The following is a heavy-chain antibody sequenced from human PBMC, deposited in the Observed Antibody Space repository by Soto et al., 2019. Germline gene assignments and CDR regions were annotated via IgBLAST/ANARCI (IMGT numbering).Heavy chain of an antibody. J-gene: IGHJ5*02. CDR3: ARLAIGYCSGGSFYGGCAP. Sequence: YSLKISCKGSGYSFTSYWIGWVRQMPGKGLEWMGIIYPGDSDTRYSPSFQGQVTISADKSISTAYLQWSSLKASDTAMYYCARLAIGYCSGGSFYGGCAPWGQGNLVPLSS. D-gene: IGHD2-15*01. CDR2: IYPGDSDT. CDR1: GYSFTSYW. V-gene: IGHV5-51*01.